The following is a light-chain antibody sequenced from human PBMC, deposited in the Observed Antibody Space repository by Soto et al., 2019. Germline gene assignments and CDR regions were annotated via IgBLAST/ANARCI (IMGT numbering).Light chain of an antibody. CDR2: DAS. CDR3: QQRSNWPIT. Sequence: EVVITLSPAAVSVSPGEGATLSCRASQSVSSYLAWYQQKPGQAPRLLIYDASNRATGIPARFSGSGSGTDFTLTISSLEPEDFAVYYCQQRSNWPITFGQGTRLEIK. J-gene: IGKJ5*01. V-gene: IGKV3-11*01. CDR1: QSVSSY.